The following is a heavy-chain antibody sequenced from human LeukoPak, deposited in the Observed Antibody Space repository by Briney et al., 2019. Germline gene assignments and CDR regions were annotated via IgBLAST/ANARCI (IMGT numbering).Heavy chain of an antibody. V-gene: IGHV3-48*03. CDR1: GLTFSSYE. D-gene: IGHD1-14*01. CDR2: ISSSGSTI. CDR3: AKSPGPYYYYYYMDV. Sequence: PGGSLRLSCAASGLTFSSYEMNWVRQAPGKGLEWVSYISSSGSTIYYADSVKGRFTISRDNSKNTLYLQMNSLRAEDTAVYYCAKSPGPYYYYYYMDVWGKGTTVTVSS. J-gene: IGHJ6*03.